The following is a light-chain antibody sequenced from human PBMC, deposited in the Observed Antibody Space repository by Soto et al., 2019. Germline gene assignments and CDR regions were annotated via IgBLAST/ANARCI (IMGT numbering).Light chain of an antibody. CDR1: QSVSDF. Sequence: EIVLTQSPATLSLSPGERATLSCRASQSVSDFLSWYQQRPGQAPRLLIYDASNRAAGVPARFSGSGSGTDFTLTISSLEPADFAVYYCQQRTNWRLTFGGGTRVDIK. V-gene: IGKV3-11*01. CDR2: DAS. CDR3: QQRTNWRLT. J-gene: IGKJ4*01.